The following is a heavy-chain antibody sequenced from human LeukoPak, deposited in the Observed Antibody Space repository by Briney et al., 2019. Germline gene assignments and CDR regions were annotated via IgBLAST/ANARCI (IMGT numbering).Heavy chain of an antibody. Sequence: PSETLSLTCTVSGGSISSYYWSWIRQPPGKGLEWIGYIYTSGSTNYNPSLKSRVTMSLDTSKNQFSLKLNSVTAADTAVYYCARDSGNYPYYFDYWGQGTLVTVSS. J-gene: IGHJ4*02. CDR3: ARDSGNYPYYFDY. V-gene: IGHV4-4*08. D-gene: IGHD1-26*01. CDR2: IYTSGST. CDR1: GGSISSYY.